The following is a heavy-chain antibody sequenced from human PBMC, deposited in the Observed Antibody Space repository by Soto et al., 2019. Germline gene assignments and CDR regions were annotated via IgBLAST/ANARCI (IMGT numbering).Heavy chain of an antibody. V-gene: IGHV3-30*18. CDR2: VSHDGRNT. CDR1: GFTFSDYA. Sequence: VQLVESGGGVVQPGRSLRLSCAASGFTFSDYAMHWVRQAPGKGLEWVAVVSHDGRNTHYADSVKGRFTISRDSSKNTVSLEMTSLCAEDTAVYYWAKGGRQWLVTSDFNYWGQGALVTVSS. D-gene: IGHD6-19*01. CDR3: AKGGRQWLVTSDFNY. J-gene: IGHJ4*02.